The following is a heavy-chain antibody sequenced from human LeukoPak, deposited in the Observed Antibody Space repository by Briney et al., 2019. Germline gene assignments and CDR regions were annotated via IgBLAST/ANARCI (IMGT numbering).Heavy chain of an antibody. CDR1: GFTFNTYN. J-gene: IGHJ4*02. Sequence: GGSLRLSCAGSGFTFNTYNMNWVRQAPGKGLEGVASIQYDGTNKYYADSVRGRFTISRDNSNNTLYLQMNSLRVDDTAVYYCARGYSGGEWGQGTLVTVSS. CDR2: IQYDGTNK. CDR3: ARGYSGGE. V-gene: IGHV3-30*02. D-gene: IGHD5-18*01.